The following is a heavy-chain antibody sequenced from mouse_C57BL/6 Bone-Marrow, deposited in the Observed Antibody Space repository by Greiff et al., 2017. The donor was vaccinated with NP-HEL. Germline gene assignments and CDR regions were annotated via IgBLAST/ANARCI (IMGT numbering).Heavy chain of an antibody. CDR3: ANLITTVERWYFDV. V-gene: IGHV2-5*01. CDR1: GFSLTSYG. J-gene: IGHJ1*03. D-gene: IGHD1-1*01. CDR2: IWRGGST. Sequence: VQLQQSGPGLVQPSQSLSITCTVSGFSLTSYGVHWVRQSPGKGLEWLGVIWRGGSTDYNAAFMSRLSITKDNSKSQVFFKMNSLQADDTAIYYCANLITTVERWYFDVWGTGTTVTVSS.